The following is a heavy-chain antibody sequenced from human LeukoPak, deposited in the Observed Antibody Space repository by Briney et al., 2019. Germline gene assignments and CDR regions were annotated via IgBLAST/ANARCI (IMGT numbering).Heavy chain of an antibody. CDR1: GYTFTSYY. D-gene: IGHD3-9*01. CDR3: ARDLGPYYDILTGLDY. V-gene: IGHV1-46*01. Sequence: ASVKVSCKASGYTFTSYYMHWVRQAPGQGLEWMGIINPSGGGTSYAQKFQGRVTMTRDTSTSTVYMELSSLRSEDTAVYYCARDLGPYYDILTGLDYWGQGTLVTVSS. J-gene: IGHJ4*02. CDR2: INPSGGGT.